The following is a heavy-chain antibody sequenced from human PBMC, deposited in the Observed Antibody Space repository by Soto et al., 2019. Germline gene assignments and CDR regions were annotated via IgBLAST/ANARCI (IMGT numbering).Heavy chain of an antibody. J-gene: IGHJ6*03. CDR1: GFTFSSYA. D-gene: IGHD3-3*01. CDR3: ARRPISVVGGRGRMDV. Sequence: EVQLSESGGGLVQPGGSLRLSCAASGFTFSSYAMSWVRQAPGKGLESVSAISARGGSTYYAGSVKGRFTISRDNSKDTLFLQMNSLSDEDTAVYYCARRPISVVGGRGRMDVWGKGTTVTVSS. V-gene: IGHV3-23*01. CDR2: ISARGGST.